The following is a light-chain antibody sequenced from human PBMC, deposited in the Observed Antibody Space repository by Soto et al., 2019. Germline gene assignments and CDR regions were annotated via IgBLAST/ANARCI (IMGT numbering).Light chain of an antibody. Sequence: IVLAESPGILFFSPGERATLSCRAIQPVGRRFLAWYQQRPGQSPRLLIYGTSIRATGTPDRFSGGGSGTDFTLTISRLEPEDFAVYYCRQYGRSLGFAFGGGTKVDI. CDR3: RQYGRSLGFA. J-gene: IGKJ4*01. V-gene: IGKV3-20*01. CDR2: GTS. CDR1: QPVGRRF.